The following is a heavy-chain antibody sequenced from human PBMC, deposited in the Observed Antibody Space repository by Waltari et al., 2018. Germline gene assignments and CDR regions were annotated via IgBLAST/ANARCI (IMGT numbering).Heavy chain of an antibody. J-gene: IGHJ6*02. CDR2: ISASSDRT. V-gene: IGHV3-23*01. CDR3: AKGTLSNRLMYGMDV. CDR1: GFTFSTDA. D-gene: IGHD2-8*01. Sequence: EVQLLESGGGLVQPGGSLRLSCTASGFTFSTDAMSWVRQAPGKGLEWVSGISASSDRTYYADSVKGRFTISRDNSKNTLYLQMNFLGAEDTALYYCAKGTLSNRLMYGMDVWGQGTTATVSS.